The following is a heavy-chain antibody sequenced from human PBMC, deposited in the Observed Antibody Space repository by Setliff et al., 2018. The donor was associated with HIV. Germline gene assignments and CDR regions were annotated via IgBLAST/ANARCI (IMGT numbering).Heavy chain of an antibody. V-gene: IGHV4-59*11. D-gene: IGHD6-19*01. CDR2: IYYSGST. Sequence: SETMSLTCTVSGGSITPHYWSWTRQPPGKGLEWIGLIYYSGSTNYSPSPKSRVTISVGSSKNQFSLKLTSVTAADAAIYYCARQFPPYHSGAHYSDLWSQGTLVTSP. CDR1: GGSITPHY. J-gene: IGHJ5*02. CDR3: ARQFPPYHSGAHYSDL.